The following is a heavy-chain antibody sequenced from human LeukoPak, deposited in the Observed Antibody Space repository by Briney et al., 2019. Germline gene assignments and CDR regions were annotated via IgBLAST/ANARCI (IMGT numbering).Heavy chain of an antibody. CDR1: GGSISSYY. CDR2: IYYSGST. Sequence: SETLSLTCTVSGGSISSYYWSWIRQPPGKGLEWIGYIYYSGSTNYNPSLKSRVTISVDTSKNQFSLKLSSVTAADTAVYYCAREVVVVAAKILSGAFDIWGQGTMVTVSS. V-gene: IGHV4-59*12. CDR3: AREVVVVAAKILSGAFDI. J-gene: IGHJ3*02. D-gene: IGHD2-15*01.